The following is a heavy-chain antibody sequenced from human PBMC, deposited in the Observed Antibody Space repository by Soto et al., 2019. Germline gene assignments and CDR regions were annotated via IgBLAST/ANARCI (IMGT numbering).Heavy chain of an antibody. D-gene: IGHD6-13*01. CDR1: GYTFTSYY. J-gene: IGHJ6*03. CDR3: AIDQQLVRFDYYYYMDV. Sequence: QVQLVQSGAEVKKPGASVKVSCKASGYTFTSYYMHWVRQAPGQGLEWMGIINPSGGSTSYAQKFQGRVTMTRDTSTSTVYMELSSLRSEDTAVYYCAIDQQLVRFDYYYYMDVWGKGTTVTVSS. V-gene: IGHV1-46*03. CDR2: INPSGGST.